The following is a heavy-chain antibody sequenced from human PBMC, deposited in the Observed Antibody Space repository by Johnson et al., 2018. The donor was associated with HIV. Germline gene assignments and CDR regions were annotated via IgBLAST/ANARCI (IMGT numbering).Heavy chain of an antibody. J-gene: IGHJ3*02. V-gene: IGHV3-9*01. CDR3: AKSRDLVGAGAFDI. CDR1: GFTFDDYA. CDR2: ISWNSGSI. Sequence: VQLVESGGGLVQPGRSLRLSCAASGFTFDDYAMHWVRQAPGKGLEWVSGISWNSGSIGYVDSVKGRFTISRDNSKNTLYRQMNSLRPEDTSVYYCAKSRDLVGAGAFDIWGQGTMVTVSS. D-gene: IGHD1-26*01.